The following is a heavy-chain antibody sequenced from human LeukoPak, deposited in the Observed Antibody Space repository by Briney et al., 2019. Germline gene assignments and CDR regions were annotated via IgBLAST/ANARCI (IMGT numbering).Heavy chain of an antibody. V-gene: IGHV3-30*03. CDR1: GFTFSSYG. Sequence: GRSLRLSCAASGFTFSSYGMHWVRQAPGKGLEWVAVISYDGSNKYYADSVKGRFTISRDNSKNTMYLQMNSLRAEDTAVYYCAREKHSSGCFDYWGQGTLVTVSS. J-gene: IGHJ4*02. D-gene: IGHD6-19*01. CDR2: ISYDGSNK. CDR3: AREKHSSGCFDY.